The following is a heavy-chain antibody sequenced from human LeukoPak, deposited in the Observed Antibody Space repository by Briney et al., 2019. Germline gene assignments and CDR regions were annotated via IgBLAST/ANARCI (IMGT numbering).Heavy chain of an antibody. CDR3: ARRGMRVEYGMDI. CDR1: GSSISSSSYY. V-gene: IGHV4-39*01. CDR2: IYYSGST. Sequence: SETLSLTCTVSGSSISSSSYYWGWIRQPPGKGLEWIGSIYYSGSTYYNPSLKSRVTISVDTSKNQFSLKLSSVTAADTAVYYCARRGMRVEYGMDIWGQGTTVTVSS. D-gene: IGHD3-3*01. J-gene: IGHJ6*02.